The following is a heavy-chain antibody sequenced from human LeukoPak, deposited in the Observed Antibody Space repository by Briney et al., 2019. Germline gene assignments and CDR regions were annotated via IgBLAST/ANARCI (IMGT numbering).Heavy chain of an antibody. CDR2: INPNSGVP. Sequence: ASVTVSCKASGCTFTGYYMHWVRQAPGQGLEWLGRINPNSGVPNYAQKLQGRVTMTRDTAISTAYMQLSSLRSGDTAVYYCAREVGYSSSYYGRFDPWGQGTLVTVSS. CDR1: GCTFTGYY. D-gene: IGHD6-13*01. CDR3: AREVGYSSSYYGRFDP. J-gene: IGHJ5*02. V-gene: IGHV1-2*06.